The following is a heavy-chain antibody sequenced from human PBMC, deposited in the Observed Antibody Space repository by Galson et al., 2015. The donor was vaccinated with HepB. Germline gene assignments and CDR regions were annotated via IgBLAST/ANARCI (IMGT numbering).Heavy chain of an antibody. CDR2: ITPSGDNT. J-gene: IGHJ4*02. CDR1: GFTFSYYA. Sequence: SLRLSCAASGFTFSYYAMSWVRQAPGKGLEWISAITPSGDNTYYADSVRGRFTISRDNSKNTLYLQMNSLRTEDTAVYYCAKDVSNYYDSSGYLDYWGQGTLVTVSS. V-gene: IGHV3-23*01. CDR3: AKDVSNYYDSSGYLDY. D-gene: IGHD3-22*01.